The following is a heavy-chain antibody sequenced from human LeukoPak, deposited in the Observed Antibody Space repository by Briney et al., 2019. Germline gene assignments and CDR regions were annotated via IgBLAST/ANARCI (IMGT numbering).Heavy chain of an antibody. Sequence: GGSLRLSCAASGFTFSSYAMHWVRQAPGKALEYVSAISSNGGSTYYANSVKGRFTISRDNSKNTLYLQMGSLRAEDMAVYYCARGQVDTAMDYWGQGTLVTVSS. CDR2: ISSNGGST. CDR1: GFTFSSYA. J-gene: IGHJ4*02. V-gene: IGHV3-64*01. D-gene: IGHD5-18*01. CDR3: ARGQVDTAMDY.